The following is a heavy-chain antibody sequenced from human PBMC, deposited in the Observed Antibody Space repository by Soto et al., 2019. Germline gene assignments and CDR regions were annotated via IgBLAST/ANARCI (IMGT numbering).Heavy chain of an antibody. CDR2: IYHSGNT. D-gene: IGHD6-19*01. Sequence: QVQLQESGPGLVKPSETLSLTCAVSGYSISSGYYCGWIRQPPGKGLEWIGSIYHSGNTYYNPSLESRVTVSVDTSKNLFSLNLSSVTAADTAGYYCARGRIVVDGTIVDYWGQGTLVTVSS. CDR3: ARGRIVVDGTIVDY. J-gene: IGHJ4*02. V-gene: IGHV4-38-2*01. CDR1: GYSISSGYY.